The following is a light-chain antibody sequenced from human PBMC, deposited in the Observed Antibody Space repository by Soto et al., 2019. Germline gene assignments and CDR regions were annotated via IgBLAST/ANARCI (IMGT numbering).Light chain of an antibody. V-gene: IGKV3-15*01. Sequence: EVVMTQSPATLSVSPGDRATLSCGASESVTSQLAWYQQKPGQAPRLLIYGASTRATGIPARFSGSGFGTEFTLSISSLQSEDFAVYYCQQYHNWPPRTFGQGTKVEMK. J-gene: IGKJ1*01. CDR1: ESVTSQ. CDR3: QQYHNWPPRT. CDR2: GAS.